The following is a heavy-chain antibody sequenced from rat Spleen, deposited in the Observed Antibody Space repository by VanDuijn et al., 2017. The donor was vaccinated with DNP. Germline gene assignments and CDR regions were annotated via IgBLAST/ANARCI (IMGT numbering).Heavy chain of an antibody. CDR1: GFNFNDYW. J-gene: IGHJ3*01. D-gene: IGHD1-11*01. CDR2: INEDSRII. V-gene: IGHV4-2*01. CDR3: ARLGWHGWFAY. Sequence: EVKLVESGGGLVQPGRSLKLSCAASGFNFNDYWMGWVRQPPGRGLEWVGEINEDSRIINYSPSLKDKFTISRDNAQNTLYLQMSKLGSEDTAIYYCARLGWHGWFAYWGQGTLVTVSS.